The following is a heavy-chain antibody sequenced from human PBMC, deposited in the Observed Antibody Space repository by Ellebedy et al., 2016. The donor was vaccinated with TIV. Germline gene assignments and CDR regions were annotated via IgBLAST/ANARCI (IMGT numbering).Heavy chain of an antibody. CDR1: GFTVSHNY. V-gene: IGHV3-66*01. J-gene: IGHJ4*02. D-gene: IGHD3-16*01. CDR2: IYSGGET. Sequence: GESLKISCAASGFTVSHNYMTWVRQAPGQGLECVSIIYSGGETHYADSVKGRFILSRDSSKNTLNLQMNSLRAEDTAVYYCARKSDSLLVTGGDCWGQGALVTVSS. CDR3: ARKSDSLLVTGGDC.